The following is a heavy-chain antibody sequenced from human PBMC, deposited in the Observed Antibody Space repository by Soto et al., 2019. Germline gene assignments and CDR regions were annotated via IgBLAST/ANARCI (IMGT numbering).Heavy chain of an antibody. J-gene: IGHJ4*02. D-gene: IGHD6-6*01. CDR2: IYYSGST. CDR3: ARRGGFYSSSSGYYFDY. CDR1: GGSISSGGYY. Sequence: PSETLSLTCTVSGGSISSGGYYWSWIRQHPGKGLEWIGYIYYSGSTYYNPSLKSRVTISVDTSKNQFSLKLSSVTAADTAVYYCARRGGFYSSSSGYYFDYWGQGTLVT. V-gene: IGHV4-31*03.